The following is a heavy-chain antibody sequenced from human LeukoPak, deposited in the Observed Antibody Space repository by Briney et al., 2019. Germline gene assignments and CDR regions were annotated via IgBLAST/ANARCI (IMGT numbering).Heavy chain of an antibody. CDR2: ISYSGSS. CDR3: ARDFHQHDQQQLVLANWFDP. Sequence: SETLSLTCTVSGGSISSYYWSWIRQPPGKGLEWIGYISYSGSSNYNPSLKSRVTMSVDTSKNQFPLKLSSVTAADTAVYYCARDFHQHDQQQLVLANWFDPWGQGTLVTVSS. D-gene: IGHD6-13*01. V-gene: IGHV4-59*12. J-gene: IGHJ5*02. CDR1: GGSISSYY.